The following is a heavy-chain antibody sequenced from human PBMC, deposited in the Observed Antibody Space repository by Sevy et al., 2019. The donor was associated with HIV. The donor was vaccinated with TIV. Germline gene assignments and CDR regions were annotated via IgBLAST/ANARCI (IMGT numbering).Heavy chain of an antibody. CDR2: ISYDGSNK. Sequence: GGSLRLSCAASGFTFITYAMHWVRQAPGKGREWVAVISYDGSNKYYAHSVKDRFTISRDNSKNTLYLQMNSQRAEDTAVYYCARETERYSSSQLDYWGQGTLVTVSS. CDR1: GFTFITYA. D-gene: IGHD6-13*01. V-gene: IGHV3-30-3*01. CDR3: ARETERYSSSQLDY. J-gene: IGHJ4*02.